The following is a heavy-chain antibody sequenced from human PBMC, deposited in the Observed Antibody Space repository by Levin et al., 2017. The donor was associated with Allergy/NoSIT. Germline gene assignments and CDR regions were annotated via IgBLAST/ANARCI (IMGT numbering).Heavy chain of an antibody. D-gene: IGHD5-12*01. CDR1: GFNFNTYG. CDR3: VRDYIVARGIDQ. V-gene: IGHV3-33*01. J-gene: IGHJ4*02. Sequence: PGESLKISCAASGFNFNTYGMHWVRQTPGKGLEWVAVIWHDGSNKYYAESVKGRFTISRDNSKNTLYLQMDSLRVEDTAVYHCVRDYIVARGIDQWGQGTLVTVSS. CDR2: IWHDGSNK.